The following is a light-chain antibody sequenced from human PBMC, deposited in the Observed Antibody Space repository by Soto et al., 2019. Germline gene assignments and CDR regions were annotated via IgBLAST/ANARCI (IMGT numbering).Light chain of an antibody. Sequence: QSVLTQPASVSGPPGHSITISCTGTSSDVGRYNYVSWYQQHPGKAPKLMVYEVNNRPSGVSNRFSGSKSGNTASLTISGLQAEDEADYYCSSYTSNTTYIFGTGTKLTVL. CDR3: SSYTSNTTYI. V-gene: IGLV2-14*01. J-gene: IGLJ1*01. CDR1: SSDVGRYNY. CDR2: EVN.